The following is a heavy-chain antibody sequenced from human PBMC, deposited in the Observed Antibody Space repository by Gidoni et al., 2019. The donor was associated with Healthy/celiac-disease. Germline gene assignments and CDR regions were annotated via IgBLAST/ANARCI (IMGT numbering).Heavy chain of an antibody. Sequence: EVQLVESGGGLVKPGGSLRLSCAASGFTFSSYSMNWVRQAPGKGLEWVSSISSSSSYIYYADSVKGRFTISRDNAKNSLYLQINSLRAEDTAVYYCARDSNYDFWSGYEVDYWGQGTLVTVSS. CDR3: ARDSNYDFWSGYEVDY. D-gene: IGHD3-3*01. J-gene: IGHJ4*02. CDR2: ISSSSSYI. CDR1: GFTFSSYS. V-gene: IGHV3-21*01.